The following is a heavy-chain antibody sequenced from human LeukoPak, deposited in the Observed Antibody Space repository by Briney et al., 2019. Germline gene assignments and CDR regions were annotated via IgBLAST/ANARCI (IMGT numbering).Heavy chain of an antibody. J-gene: IGHJ6*02. CDR3: ARHGLGGGRTGSGMDV. D-gene: IGHD2-15*01. CDR2: IYYSGSS. Sequence: PSETLSLTCTVSGGSISRYYWSWIRQPPGKGLEWIGDIYYSGSSNYNPSLTSRVTISVDTSKNQFSLKLSSLTTADTAVYYCARHGLGGGRTGSGMDVWGQGTTVTVSS. V-gene: IGHV4-59*01. CDR1: GGSISRYY.